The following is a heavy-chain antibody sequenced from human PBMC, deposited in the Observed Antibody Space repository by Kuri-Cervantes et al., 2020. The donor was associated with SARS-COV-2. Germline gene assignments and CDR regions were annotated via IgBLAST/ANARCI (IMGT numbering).Heavy chain of an antibody. V-gene: IGHV1-2*02. J-gene: IGHJ6*02. CDR2: INPNSGGT. D-gene: IGHD2-2*02. CDR1: GYTFTGYY. Sequence: ASVKVSCKASGYTFTGYYMHWVRQAPGQGLEWMGWINPNSGGTNYAQEFQGRVTMTRDTSISTAYMELSRLRSDDTAVYYCAREGEYQLLYSSGIYYYGMDVWGQGTTVTVSS. CDR3: AREGEYQLLYSSGIYYYGMDV.